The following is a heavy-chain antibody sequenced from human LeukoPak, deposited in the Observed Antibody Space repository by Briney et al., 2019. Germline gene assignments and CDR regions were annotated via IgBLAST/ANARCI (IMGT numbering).Heavy chain of an antibody. V-gene: IGHV1-69*05. J-gene: IGHJ3*02. CDR3: ARTGCSGGSCYLGALDI. CDR1: GGTFSSYA. D-gene: IGHD2-15*01. CDR2: IIPIFGTA. Sequence: ASVKVSCKASGGTFSSYAISWVRQAPGQGLEWMGRIIPIFGTANYAQKFQGRVTITTDESTSTAYMELSSLRSEDTAVYYCARTGCSGGSCYLGALDIWGQGTMVTVSS.